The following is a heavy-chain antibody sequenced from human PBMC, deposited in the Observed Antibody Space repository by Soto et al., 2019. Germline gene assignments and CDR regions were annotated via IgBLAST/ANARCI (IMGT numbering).Heavy chain of an antibody. CDR3: AKDVLLWFGELRDGMDV. J-gene: IGHJ6*02. V-gene: IGHV3-23*01. CDR1: GFTFSSYA. D-gene: IGHD3-10*01. Sequence: QPGGSLRLSCAASGFTFSSYAMSWVRQAPGKGLEWVSAISGSGGSTYYADSVKGRFTISRDNSKNTLYLQMNSLRAEDTAVYYCAKDVLLWFGELRDGMDVWGQGTTVTVSS. CDR2: ISGSGGST.